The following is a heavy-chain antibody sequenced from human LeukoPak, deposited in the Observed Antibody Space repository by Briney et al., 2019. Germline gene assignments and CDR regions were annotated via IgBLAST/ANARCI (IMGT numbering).Heavy chain of an antibody. J-gene: IGHJ3*02. CDR3: ARETMGSSSWYPDAFDI. CDR1: GGTFSSYA. V-gene: IGHV1-69*04. CDR2: IIPILGIA. Sequence: GASVKVSCKASGGTFSSYAIGWVRRAPGQGLEWMGRIIPILGIANYAQKFQGRVTITADKSTSTAYMELSSLRSEDTAVYYCARETMGSSSWYPDAFDIWGQGTMVTVSS. D-gene: IGHD6-13*01.